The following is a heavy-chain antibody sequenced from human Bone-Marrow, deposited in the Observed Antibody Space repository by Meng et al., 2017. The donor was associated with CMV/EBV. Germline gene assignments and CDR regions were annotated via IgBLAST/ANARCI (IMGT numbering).Heavy chain of an antibody. J-gene: IGHJ6*02. D-gene: IGHD3-3*01. CDR1: GGTFSSYA. V-gene: IGHV1-69*05. Sequence: SVKVSCKASGGTFSSYAISWVRQAPGQGLEWMGGFIPILNTPKYAQKFQGRVTITTDESTTTAYMEVRSLTSEDTAVYFCARIQDTVFGADPPYYDMDVWGQGTTVTVS. CDR3: ARIQDTVFGADPPYYDMDV. CDR2: FIPILNTP.